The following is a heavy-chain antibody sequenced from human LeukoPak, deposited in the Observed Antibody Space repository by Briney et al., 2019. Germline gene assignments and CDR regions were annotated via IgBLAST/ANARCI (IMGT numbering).Heavy chain of an antibody. CDR2: INPNSGGT. Sequence: ASVKVSCKASGYTFSGYYIHWVRQAPGQGLEWMGWINPNSGGTNYAQKFQGRVTMTRDTSISTAYMELSRLRSDDTAVYYCARDGELRYFDWLLMGPWFDPWGQGTLVTVSS. CDR3: ARDGELRYFDWLLMGPWFDP. J-gene: IGHJ5*02. CDR1: GYTFSGYY. D-gene: IGHD3-9*01. V-gene: IGHV1-2*02.